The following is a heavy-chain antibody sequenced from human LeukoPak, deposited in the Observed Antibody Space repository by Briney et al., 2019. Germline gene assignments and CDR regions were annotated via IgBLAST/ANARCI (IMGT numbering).Heavy chain of an antibody. D-gene: IGHD2-15*01. CDR1: EGTFSSYA. J-gene: IGHJ4*02. Sequence: ASVKVSCKASEGTFSSYAISWVRQAPGQGLEWMGGIIPIFGTANYAQKFQGRVTITTDESTSTAYMELSSLRSEDTAVYYCARGEEYCSGGSCYVLFDYWGQGTLVTVSS. CDR3: ARGEEYCSGGSCYVLFDY. V-gene: IGHV1-69*05. CDR2: IIPIFGTA.